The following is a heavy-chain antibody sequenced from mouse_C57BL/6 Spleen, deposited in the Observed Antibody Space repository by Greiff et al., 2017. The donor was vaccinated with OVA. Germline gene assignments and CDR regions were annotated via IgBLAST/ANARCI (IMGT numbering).Heavy chain of an antibody. J-gene: IGHJ3*01. V-gene: IGHV1-82*01. Sequence: VKLMESGPELVKPGASVKISCKASGYAFSSSWMNWVKQRPGKGLEWIGRIYPGDGDTNYNGKFKGKATLTADKSSSTAYMQLSSLTSEDSAVYFCARERGTWFAYWGQGTLVTVSA. CDR2: IYPGDGDT. CDR1: GYAFSSSW. CDR3: ARERGTWFAY. D-gene: IGHD3-3*01.